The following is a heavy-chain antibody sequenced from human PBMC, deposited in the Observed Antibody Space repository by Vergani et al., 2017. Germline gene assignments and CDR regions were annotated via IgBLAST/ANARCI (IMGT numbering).Heavy chain of an antibody. V-gene: IGHV3-21*01. J-gene: IGHJ5*02. D-gene: IGHD1-26*01. CDR1: GFTFSSYS. CDR3: ARTTDPDNWFDP. CDR2: ISSSSSYI. Sequence: EVQLVESGGGLVKPGGSLRLSCAASGFTFSSYSMNWVRQAPGKGLEWVSSISSSSSYIYYADSVKGRFTISRDNAKTSLYLQMNSLRAEDTAVYYCARTTDPDNWFDPWGQGTLVTVSS.